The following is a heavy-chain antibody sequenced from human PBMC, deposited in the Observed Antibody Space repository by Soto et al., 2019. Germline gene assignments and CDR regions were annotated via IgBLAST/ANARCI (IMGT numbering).Heavy chain of an antibody. Sequence: EVQLVESGGGLVQPGGSLKLSCAASGFTFSGSAMHWVRQASGKGLEWVGRIRSKANSYATAYAASVKGRFTISRDDSKNTAYLQMNSLKTEDTAVYYCTRLTRADTERASIYGMDVWGQGTTVTVSS. J-gene: IGHJ6*02. V-gene: IGHV3-73*02. CDR3: TRLTRADTERASIYGMDV. CDR1: GFTFSGSA. CDR2: IRSKANSYAT.